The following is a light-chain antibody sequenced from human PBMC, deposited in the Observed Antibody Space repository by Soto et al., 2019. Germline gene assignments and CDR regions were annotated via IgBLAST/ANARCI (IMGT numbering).Light chain of an antibody. Sequence: IVMTQSPATLSVSPVESATLSRTASQSVSSNLAWHQQKPGQAPRILMYDASTRATGISARFSGSGSGTEFTLTISSLQSEDFAVYYCQQRSKWPITFGQGTRLEIK. CDR2: DAS. V-gene: IGKV3-15*01. CDR1: QSVSSN. J-gene: IGKJ5*01. CDR3: QQRSKWPIT.